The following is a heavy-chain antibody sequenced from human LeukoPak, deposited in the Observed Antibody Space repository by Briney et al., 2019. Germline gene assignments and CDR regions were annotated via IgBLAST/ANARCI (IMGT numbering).Heavy chain of an antibody. CDR3: ARGIADPYSFDS. V-gene: IGHV4-4*07. CDR1: GGSISSYY. D-gene: IGHD6-13*01. CDR2: IYSTGST. J-gene: IGHJ4*02. Sequence: SETLSLTCTVSGGSISSYYWSWIRQPAGKGLEWIGRIYSTGSTNYSPSLKSRVTMSVDKSKNQFSLNPSSVTAADTAVYYCARGIADPYSFDSWGQGTLVTVSS.